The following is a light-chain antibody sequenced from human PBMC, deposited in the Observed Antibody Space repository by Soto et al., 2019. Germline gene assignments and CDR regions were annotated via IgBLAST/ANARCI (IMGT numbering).Light chain of an antibody. CDR1: QDISNY. CDR2: DAS. CDR3: QQYDNLPLT. Sequence: DLQMTQSPSSLSASVGDIVTITCQASQDISNYLNWYQQKPGKAPKILIYDASYLETGVPSRFSGSGSGTDFTFTIRSLQPEDIATYYCQQYDNLPLTFGGGTKVEIK. V-gene: IGKV1-33*01. J-gene: IGKJ4*01.